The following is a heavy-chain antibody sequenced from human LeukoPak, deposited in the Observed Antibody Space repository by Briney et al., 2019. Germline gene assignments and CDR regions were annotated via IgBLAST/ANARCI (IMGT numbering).Heavy chain of an antibody. CDR3: ARERGASIVVVTAIQVYYFDY. J-gene: IGHJ4*02. V-gene: IGHV1-69*04. D-gene: IGHD2-21*02. Sequence: ASVKVSCKASGGTFSSYAISWVRQAPGQGLEWMGRIIPILGIANYAQKFQGRVTITADKSTSTAYMELSSLRSEDTAVYYCARERGASIVVVTAIQVYYFDYWGQGTLVTVSS. CDR1: GGTFSSYA. CDR2: IIPILGIA.